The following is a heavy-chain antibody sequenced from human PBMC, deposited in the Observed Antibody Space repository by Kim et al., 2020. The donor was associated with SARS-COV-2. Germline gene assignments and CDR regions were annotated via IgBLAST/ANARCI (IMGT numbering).Heavy chain of an antibody. Sequence: SGSTNSNPSLKSRVTISLDTSKNQFSLKLNSVTAADTAVYYCARNNALDIWGQGTMVTVSS. J-gene: IGHJ3*02. V-gene: IGHV4-59*01. CDR2: SGST. CDR3: ARNNALDI.